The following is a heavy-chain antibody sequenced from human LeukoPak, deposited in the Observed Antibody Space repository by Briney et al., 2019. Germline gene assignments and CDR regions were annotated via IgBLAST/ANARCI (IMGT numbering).Heavy chain of an antibody. J-gene: IGHJ3*02. CDR2: IGWNSGSI. D-gene: IGHD6-13*01. CDR1: GFTFDDYA. Sequence: GRSLRLSCAASGFTFDDYAMHWVRQAPGKGLEWVSGIGWNSGSIGYADSVKGRFTISRDNAKNSLYLQMNSLRAEDMALYYCAKSSSSWSGDAFDIWGQGTMVTVSS. V-gene: IGHV3-9*03. CDR3: AKSSSSWSGDAFDI.